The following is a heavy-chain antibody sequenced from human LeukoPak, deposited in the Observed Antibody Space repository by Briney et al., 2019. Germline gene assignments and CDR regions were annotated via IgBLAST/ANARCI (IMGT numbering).Heavy chain of an antibody. CDR2: IKQDGSEK. CDR1: GFTFSSYW. V-gene: IGHV3-7*03. Sequence: GGSLRLSCAASGFTFSSYWMSWVRQAPGKGLEWVASIKQDGSEKYYVDSVKGRFTISRDNAKNSLYLQMNSLRAEDTAVYYCARGDRQWELSRYYYYYMDVWGQGTLVTVSS. CDR3: ARGDRQWELSRYYYYYMDV. D-gene: IGHD1-26*01. J-gene: IGHJ6*03.